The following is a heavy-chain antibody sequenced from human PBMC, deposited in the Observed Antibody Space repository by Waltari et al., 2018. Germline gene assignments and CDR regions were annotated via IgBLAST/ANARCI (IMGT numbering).Heavy chain of an antibody. CDR3: ARGQLWGRHSSSSTPLDY. J-gene: IGHJ4*02. CDR1: GGSIISGGFY. D-gene: IGHD6-6*01. CDR2: IYYSGST. Sequence: QVQLQESGPGLVKPSQTLYLTRTVSGGSIISGGFYWSGIRQPPRKGLEWIGYIYYSGSTYYNPSLKSRVTIAVDTSKNQSSLKLSSVTAADTAVYYCARGQLWGRHSSSSTPLDYWGQGTLVTVSS. V-gene: IGHV4-31*03.